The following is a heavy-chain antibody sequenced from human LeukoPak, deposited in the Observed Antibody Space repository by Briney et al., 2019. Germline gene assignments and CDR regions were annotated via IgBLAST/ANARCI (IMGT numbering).Heavy chain of an antibody. CDR3: ARVVPMSDY. CDR2: IIPILGIA. Sequence: SVKVSCKASGGTFNSYAISWVRQAPGQGLEWMGRIIPILGIANYAQKFQGRVTITADKSTSTAYMELSSLIAEDTAVYYCARVVPMSDYWGQGTLVTVSS. V-gene: IGHV1-69*04. J-gene: IGHJ4*02. CDR1: GGTFNSYA.